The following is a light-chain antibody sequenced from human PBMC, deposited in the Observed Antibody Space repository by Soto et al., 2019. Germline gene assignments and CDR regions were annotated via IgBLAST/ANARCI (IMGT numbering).Light chain of an antibody. CDR1: QSISSY. J-gene: IGKJ3*01. CDR2: AAS. Sequence: DIQMTQSPSSLSASVGDRVTITCRASQSISSYLNWYQQKPGKAPKFLIYAASSLQSGDQSRFSGSGSVTDFTLTISSLQPEDFATYYCQQSYSTPPVTFGPGTKVDIK. V-gene: IGKV1-39*01. CDR3: QQSYSTPPVT.